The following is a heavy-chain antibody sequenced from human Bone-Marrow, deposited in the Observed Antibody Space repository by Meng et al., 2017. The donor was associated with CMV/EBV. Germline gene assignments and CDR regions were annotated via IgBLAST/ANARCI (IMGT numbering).Heavy chain of an antibody. CDR2: MNPNSSNT. J-gene: IGHJ4*02. CDR1: GYTFTSYD. CDR3: ARSRSRIAARRELDY. D-gene: IGHD6-6*01. Sequence: SGYTFTSYDISWVRQATGQGLEWMGWMNPNSSNTGYAQKFQGRVTITRNTSISTAYMELSSLRSEDTAVYYCARSRSRIAARRELDYWGQGTLVTVSS. V-gene: IGHV1-8*03.